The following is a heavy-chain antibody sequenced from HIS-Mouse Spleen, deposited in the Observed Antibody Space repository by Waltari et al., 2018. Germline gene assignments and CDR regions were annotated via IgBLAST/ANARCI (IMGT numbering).Heavy chain of an antibody. D-gene: IGHD1-26*01. J-gene: IGHJ3*01. CDR1: GFPFSSYG. CDR3: VVSGS. Sequence: QVQLVESGGGVVQPGRSLRLSCAASGFPFSSYGMQWVRQAPGKGLEWVAVISYDGSNKYYADSVKGRFTISRDNSKNTLYLQMNSLRAEDTAVYYCVVSGSWGQGTMVTVSS. CDR2: ISYDGSNK. V-gene: IGHV3-30*03.